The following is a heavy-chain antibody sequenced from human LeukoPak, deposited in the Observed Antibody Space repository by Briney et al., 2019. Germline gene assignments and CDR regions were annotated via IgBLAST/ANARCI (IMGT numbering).Heavy chain of an antibody. CDR3: AKVQVAGATNGGLDY. V-gene: IGHV3-30*02. Sequence: PGGSLRLSCAASGFTFSSYGMHWVRQAPGKGLEWVAFIQYDGSNKYYADSVKGRITISRDNSKTTLYLQMHSLRAEDTAVYYCAKVQVAGATNGGLDYWGEGTLVTVSS. J-gene: IGHJ4*02. CDR2: IQYDGSNK. D-gene: IGHD1-26*01. CDR1: GFTFSSYG.